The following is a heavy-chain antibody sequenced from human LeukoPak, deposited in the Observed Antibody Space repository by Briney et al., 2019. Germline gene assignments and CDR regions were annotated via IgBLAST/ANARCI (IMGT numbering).Heavy chain of an antibody. CDR2: IKQDGSEK. CDR3: ARDPGYSNSPYYLDY. D-gene: IGHD5-12*01. J-gene: IGHJ4*02. CDR1: GFTFSSYW. Sequence: GGSLRLSCAASGFTFSSYWMNWVRQAPGKGLEWVANIKQDGSEKYYVDSVKGRFTISRDNAKNSLYLQMNSLRAEDTAVFYCARDPGYSNSPYYLDYWGQGTLVTVSS. V-gene: IGHV3-7*01.